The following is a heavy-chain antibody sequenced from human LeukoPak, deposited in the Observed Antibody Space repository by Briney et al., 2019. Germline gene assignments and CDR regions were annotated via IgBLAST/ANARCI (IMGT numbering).Heavy chain of an antibody. V-gene: IGHV4-4*07. D-gene: IGHD1-1*01. J-gene: IGHJ4*02. CDR1: GGSISSYY. Sequence: SETLSLTFTVSGGSISSYYWSWIRQPAGKGLEWIRRIYTTGSTNYNPSLKSRVTMSLDTSRNQFTLKLNSVTAADMAVYFCARGVGTTTLGAYIDYWGQGTLVTVSS. CDR3: ARGVGTTTLGAYIDY. CDR2: IYTTGST.